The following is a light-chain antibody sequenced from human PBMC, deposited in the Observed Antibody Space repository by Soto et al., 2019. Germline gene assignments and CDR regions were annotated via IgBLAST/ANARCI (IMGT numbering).Light chain of an antibody. V-gene: IGKV1-5*03. Sequence: DIKMTQFPSTLSAYVGDRVTITCRARQSVDTWLAWYQQQPGKAPSLVIYKASNLESGLPSRFSGTGSGTEFTLTIRIPQADDFASYYSQPYNKYPQTFGQGTTVEFK. CDR3: QPYNKYPQT. CDR2: KAS. CDR1: QSVDTW. J-gene: IGKJ1*01.